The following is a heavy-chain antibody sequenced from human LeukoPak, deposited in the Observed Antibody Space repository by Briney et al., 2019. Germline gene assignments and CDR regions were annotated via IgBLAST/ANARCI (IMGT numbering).Heavy chain of an antibody. CDR2: ISYDGINK. J-gene: IGHJ4*02. D-gene: IGHD2-21*01. CDR3: ARDASDFAYFDY. V-gene: IGHV3-30-3*01. Sequence: PGGSLRLSCAASGFTFSNYAMHWVRQAPGKGPEWVAVISYDGINKYYADSVKGRFTLSRDNSKNTLYLQMNSLRAEDTAVFHCARDASDFAYFDYWGQGTLVTVSS. CDR1: GFTFSNYA.